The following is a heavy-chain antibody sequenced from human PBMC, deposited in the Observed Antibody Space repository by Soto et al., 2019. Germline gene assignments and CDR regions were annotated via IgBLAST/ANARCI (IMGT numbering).Heavy chain of an antibody. CDR1: GFTVSSNY. J-gene: IGHJ4*02. CDR2: IYSGGST. Sequence: GGSLRLSCAASGFTVSSNYMSWVRQAPGKGLEWVSVIYSGGSTYYADSVKGRFTISRDNSKNTLFLQMNSLRAEDTAVYYCAKDYTDYTYSFDYWGQGTLVTVSS. D-gene: IGHD4-4*01. V-gene: IGHV3-66*01. CDR3: AKDYTDYTYSFDY.